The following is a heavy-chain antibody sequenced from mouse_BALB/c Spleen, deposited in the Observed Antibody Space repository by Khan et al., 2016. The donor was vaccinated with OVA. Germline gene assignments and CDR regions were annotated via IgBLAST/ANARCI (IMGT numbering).Heavy chain of an antibody. V-gene: IGHV1S81*02. Sequence: QVQLQQSGAELVKPGASVKLSCKASGYTFTSYYIYWVKQRPGQGLEWIGGINPSNGGTYFNEKFESKATLTVDKSSSTAFMQVSSLTSEDSAVYYYTRSGWAAVAYWGQGTLVTVSA. CDR1: GYTFTSYY. CDR3: TRSGWAAVAY. CDR2: INPSNGGT. J-gene: IGHJ3*01. D-gene: IGHD1-1*02.